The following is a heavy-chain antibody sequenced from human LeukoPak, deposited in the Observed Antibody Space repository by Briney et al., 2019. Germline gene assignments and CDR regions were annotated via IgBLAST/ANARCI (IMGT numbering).Heavy chain of an antibody. Sequence: GGSLRLSCAASGFTVSSNYLSWVRQAPGKGLEWVSVIYSGGSTYYADSVKGRFTISGGTSKNTLYLQMNSLRAEDTAVYYCASQGTGDYFDYWGQGTLVTVSS. J-gene: IGHJ4*02. CDR2: IYSGGST. CDR1: GFTVSSNY. V-gene: IGHV3-53*01. D-gene: IGHD3-10*01. CDR3: ASQGTGDYFDY.